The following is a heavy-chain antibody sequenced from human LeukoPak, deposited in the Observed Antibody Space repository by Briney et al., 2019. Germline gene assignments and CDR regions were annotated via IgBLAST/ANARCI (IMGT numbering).Heavy chain of an antibody. CDR3: ARGYSSGFNWFDP. D-gene: IGHD6-19*01. Sequence: SVKVSCKASGGTFSSYAISWVRQAPGQGLEWMGRIIPIFGTANYAQKFQGRVTITADKSTSTAYMELSSLRSEDTAVYYCARGYSSGFNWFDPWGQGTLATVSS. CDR1: GGTFSSYA. V-gene: IGHV1-69*06. J-gene: IGHJ5*02. CDR2: IIPIFGTA.